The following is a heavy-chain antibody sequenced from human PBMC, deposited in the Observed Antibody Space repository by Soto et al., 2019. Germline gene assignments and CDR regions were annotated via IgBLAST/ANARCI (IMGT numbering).Heavy chain of an antibody. J-gene: IGHJ6*02. CDR3: ASSTYYDFWSGYAGGMDV. CDR1: GGSISSSNW. D-gene: IGHD3-3*01. V-gene: IGHV4-4*02. CDR2: IYHSGST. Sequence: QVQLQESGPGLVKPSGTLSLTCAVSGGSISSSNWWSWVRQPPGKGLEWIGEIYHSGSTNYNPSLKSRVTRSVDKSKNQFSLKLSSVTAADTAVYYCASSTYYDFWSGYAGGMDVWGQGTTVTVSS.